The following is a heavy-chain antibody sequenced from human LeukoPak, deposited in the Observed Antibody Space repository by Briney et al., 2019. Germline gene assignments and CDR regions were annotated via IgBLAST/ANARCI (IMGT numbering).Heavy chain of an antibody. J-gene: IGHJ3*02. D-gene: IGHD3-10*01. Sequence: GGSLRLSCAASGFTFSSYGMHWVRQAPGKGLEWVAVISYDGSNKYYADSVKGRFTISRDNSKNTLYLQMNSLRAEDTAVYYCARDRVVRGVIIVGAFDIWGQGTMVTVSS. CDR3: ARDRVVRGVIIVGAFDI. V-gene: IGHV3-30*03. CDR2: ISYDGSNK. CDR1: GFTFSSYG.